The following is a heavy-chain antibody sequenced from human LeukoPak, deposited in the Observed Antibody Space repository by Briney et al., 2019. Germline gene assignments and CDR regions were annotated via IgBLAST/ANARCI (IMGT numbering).Heavy chain of an antibody. V-gene: IGHV3-30*18. CDR2: ISYDGSNK. D-gene: IGHD3-22*01. J-gene: IGHJ3*01. Sequence: PGGSLRLSCAASGFTFSSYGMHWVRQAPGKGLEWVAVISYDGSNKYYADSVKGRFTIFRDNSKNTLYLQMNSLRAEDTAVYYCAKDEYYYDSSGYYQFWGQGTMVTVSS. CDR3: AKDEYYYDSSGYYQF. CDR1: GFTFSSYG.